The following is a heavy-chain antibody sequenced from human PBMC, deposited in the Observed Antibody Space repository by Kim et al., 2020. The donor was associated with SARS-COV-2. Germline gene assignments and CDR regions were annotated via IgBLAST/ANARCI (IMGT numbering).Heavy chain of an antibody. CDR3: PRGMGAKHYQYGSKRHWYFAL. Sequence: SETLSLTCAVYGGSFSDYYWSWIRQPPGKGLEWIGEINHSGGTNYNPSLKSRVTISVDTSKNQFSLKLRSVTAADTAVYYCPRGMGAKHYQYGSKRHWYFALWGRGTLITVSS. CDR2: INHSGGT. CDR1: GGSFSDYY. V-gene: IGHV4-34*01. D-gene: IGHD2-2*01. J-gene: IGHJ2*01.